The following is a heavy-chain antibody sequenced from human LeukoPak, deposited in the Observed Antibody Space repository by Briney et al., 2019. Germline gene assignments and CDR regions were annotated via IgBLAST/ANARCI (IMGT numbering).Heavy chain of an antibody. J-gene: IGHJ4*02. V-gene: IGHV1-8*01. D-gene: IGHD5-12*01. Sequence: ASVKVSCKASGYTFTSYDINWVRQATGQGLEWMGWMNPNSGNTGYAQKFQGRVTMTRDMSTSTVYMELSSLRSEDTAVYYCARETWVATIAYFDYWGQGTLVTVSS. CDR3: ARETWVATIAYFDY. CDR2: MNPNSGNT. CDR1: GYTFTSYD.